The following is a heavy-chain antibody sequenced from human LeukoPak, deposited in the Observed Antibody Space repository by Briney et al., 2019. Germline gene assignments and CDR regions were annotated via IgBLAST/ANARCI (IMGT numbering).Heavy chain of an antibody. V-gene: IGHV1-69*05. CDR1: GTTFSRSA. D-gene: IGHD1-26*01. Sequence: SVKVSCKASGTTFSRSAISWVRQAPGQGLEWIGGVIPILGTTNYAQKFQDRVSITTDESTSTAYMEVSSLRSVDTAVYFCARDDGSATLGFDSWGQGTLVTVSS. J-gene: IGHJ4*02. CDR2: VIPILGTT. CDR3: ARDDGSATLGFDS.